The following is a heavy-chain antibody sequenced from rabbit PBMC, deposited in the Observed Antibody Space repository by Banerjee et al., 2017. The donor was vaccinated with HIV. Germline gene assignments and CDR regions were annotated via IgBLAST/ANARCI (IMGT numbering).Heavy chain of an antibody. D-gene: IGHD4-2*01. V-gene: IGHV1S45*01. Sequence: QEQLEESGGDLVKPGASLTLTCTASGFSFSSSYWICWVRQAPGKGLEWIACIYAGSSGSTYYASWAKGRFTISKPSSTTVTLQMTSLTAADTATYFCARDYAGNDYVSFHLWGPGTLVTVS. J-gene: IGHJ4*01. CDR1: GFSFSSSYW. CDR2: IYAGSSGST. CDR3: ARDYAGNDYVSFHL.